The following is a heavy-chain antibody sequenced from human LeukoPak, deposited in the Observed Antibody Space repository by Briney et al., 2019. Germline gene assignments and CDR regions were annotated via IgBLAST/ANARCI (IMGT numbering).Heavy chain of an antibody. Sequence: SETLSLTCAVSGYSISSGYYWGWMRQPPGKRLEWIGTIYHSGSTYYNPSLKSRVTISVDTSKNQFSLKLSSVTAADTAVYYCARDVAARPDYFDYWGQGTLVTVSS. V-gene: IGHV4-38-2*02. CDR3: ARDVAARPDYFDY. CDR1: GYSISSGYY. CDR2: IYHSGST. D-gene: IGHD6-6*01. J-gene: IGHJ4*02.